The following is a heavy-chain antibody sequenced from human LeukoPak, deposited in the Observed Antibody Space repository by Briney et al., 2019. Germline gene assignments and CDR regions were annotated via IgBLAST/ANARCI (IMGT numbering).Heavy chain of an antibody. V-gene: IGHV3-7*01. J-gene: IGHJ6*03. D-gene: IGHD6-19*01. CDR1: GFTFTNYW. CDR2: IYLDGSRA. CDR3: ARANSGLSAGYYYYMDV. Sequence: GGSLRHSCAGSGFTFTNYWMSGARQSPGKGLEWVANIYLDGSRAYYVDSVKGRFTISRDNAKNSLFLQMNSLSAEDRAVYYCARANSGLSAGYYYYMDVWGKGTTVTISS.